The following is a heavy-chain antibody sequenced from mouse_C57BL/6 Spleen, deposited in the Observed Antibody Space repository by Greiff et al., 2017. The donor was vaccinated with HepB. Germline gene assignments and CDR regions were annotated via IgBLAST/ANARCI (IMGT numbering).Heavy chain of an antibody. CDR2: IDPSDSYT. V-gene: IGHV1-69*01. Sequence: QVQLQQPGAELVMPGASVKLSCKASGYTFTSYWMHWVKQRPGQGLEWIGEIDPSDSYTNYNQKFKGKSTLTVDKSSSTAYRQLSSLTSEDSAVYYCARFDGYDDAMDYWGQGTSVTVSA. CDR1: GYTFTSYW. CDR3: ARFDGYDDAMDY. D-gene: IGHD2-2*01. J-gene: IGHJ4*01.